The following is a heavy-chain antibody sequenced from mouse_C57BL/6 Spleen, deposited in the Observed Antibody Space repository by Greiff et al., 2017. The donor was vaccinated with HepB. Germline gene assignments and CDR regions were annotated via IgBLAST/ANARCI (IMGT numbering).Heavy chain of an antibody. J-gene: IGHJ4*01. CDR1: GYTFTSYW. CDR2: INPSNGGT. V-gene: IGHV1-53*01. Sequence: QVQLQQPGTELVKPGASVKLSCKASGYTFTSYWMHWVKQRPGQGLEWIGNINPSNGGTNYNEKFKSKATLTVDKSSSTAYMQLSSLTSEDSAVYYCARGRSPLLGYGYEDYAMDYWGQGTSVTVSS. D-gene: IGHD2-2*01. CDR3: ARGRSPLLGYGYEDYAMDY.